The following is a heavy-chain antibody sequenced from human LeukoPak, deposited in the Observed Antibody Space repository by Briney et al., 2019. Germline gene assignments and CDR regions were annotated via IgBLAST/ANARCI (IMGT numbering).Heavy chain of an antibody. V-gene: IGHV1-8*01. J-gene: IGHJ6*04. CDR2: MNSNTCNT. Sequence: VSCKASGYTFTRYDSNWVRQASGQGIEGMGWMNSNTCNTVYAHTFHGTFTMTRNPSISPAYMDLSSLSSEDPAVYYCAILLWFGELMDVWGKGTTVTVSS. D-gene: IGHD3-10*01. CDR1: GYTFTRYD. CDR3: AILLWFGELMDV.